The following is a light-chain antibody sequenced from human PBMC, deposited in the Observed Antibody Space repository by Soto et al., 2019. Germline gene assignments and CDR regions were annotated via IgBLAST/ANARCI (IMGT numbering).Light chain of an antibody. Sequence: QLVLTQSPSASASLGASVKLTCTLSSGHSNYAIAWHQQQSEKGPRYLMKLNSDGSHSKGDGIPDRFSGSSSGAERYLTISSFQAEDEADYCCQSWGSGIVVFGGGTKLTVL. CDR1: SGHSNYA. J-gene: IGLJ2*01. CDR3: QSWGSGIVV. V-gene: IGLV4-69*01. CDR2: LNSDGSH.